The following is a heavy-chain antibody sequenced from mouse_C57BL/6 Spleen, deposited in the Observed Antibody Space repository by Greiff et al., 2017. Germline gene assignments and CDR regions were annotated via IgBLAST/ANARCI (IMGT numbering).Heavy chain of an antibody. CDR3: ATDDYDGDWVAY. J-gene: IGHJ3*01. Sequence: VKVVESGPGLVAPSQSLSITCTVSGFSLTSYGVDWVRQSPGKGLEWLGVIWGVGSTNYNSALKSRLSISKDNSKSQGFVKMNSLQTDDTAMYYCATDDYDGDWVAYWGQGTLVTVSA. CDR1: GFSLTSYG. CDR2: IWGVGST. D-gene: IGHD2-4*01. V-gene: IGHV2-6*01.